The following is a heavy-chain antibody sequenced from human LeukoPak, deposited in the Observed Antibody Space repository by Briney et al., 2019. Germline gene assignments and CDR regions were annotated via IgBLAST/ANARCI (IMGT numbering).Heavy chain of an antibody. Sequence: NPGGSLRLSCAASGFTFSSYSMSWVRQAPGKGLEWVSSISSSSSYIYYADSVKGRFTISRDNAKNSLYLQMNSLRAEDTAVYYCARSAGRLYSYGYLDYWGQGTLVTVSS. CDR1: GFTFSSYS. CDR2: ISSSSSYI. V-gene: IGHV3-21*01. D-gene: IGHD5-18*01. CDR3: ARSAGRLYSYGYLDY. J-gene: IGHJ4*02.